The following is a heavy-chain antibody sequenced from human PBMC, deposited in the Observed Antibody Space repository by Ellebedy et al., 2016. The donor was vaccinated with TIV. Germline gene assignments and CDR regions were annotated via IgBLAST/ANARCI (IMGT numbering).Heavy chain of an antibody. D-gene: IGHD3-9*01. J-gene: IGHJ4*02. V-gene: IGHV1-3*01. Sequence: AASVKVSCKASGYTFTTYAMHWVRQAPGQRLEWMGWINAGNGNTEYSQKFQGRVTITRDTSASTAYMQLSSLRSEDTAVYYCARGYDILTGYHLSFFDYWGPGTLVTVSS. CDR2: INAGNGNT. CDR1: GYTFTTYA. CDR3: ARGYDILTGYHLSFFDY.